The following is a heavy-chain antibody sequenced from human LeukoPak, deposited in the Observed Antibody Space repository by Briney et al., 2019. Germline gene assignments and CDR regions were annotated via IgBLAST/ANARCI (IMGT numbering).Heavy chain of an antibody. CDR1: GYSFTSYW. CDR2: IYPGDSDT. J-gene: IGHJ2*01. V-gene: IGHV5-51*01. CDR3: ARPGYSSGSNWYFDL. D-gene: IGHD6-19*01. Sequence: GESLKISCKGSGYSFTSYWIGWVRQMPGKGLEWMGIIYPGDSDTRYSPSFQGQVTISADKSISTAYLQWSSLKASDTAMYYCARPGYSSGSNWYFDLWGRGTLVTVSS.